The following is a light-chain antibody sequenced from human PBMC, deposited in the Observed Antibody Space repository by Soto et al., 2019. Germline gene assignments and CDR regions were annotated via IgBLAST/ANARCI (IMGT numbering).Light chain of an antibody. J-gene: IGLJ2*01. CDR3: ATWDDSLRGVV. CDR1: NTNIETND. V-gene: IGLV1-47*02. CDR2: SND. Sequence: QSVLTQPPSASGTPGQWVAISCSGSNTNIETNDIYWRQQVPGSAPKHLIYSNDQRPSSVLDRFSASKSGTSASLAISGLRSEDEAEYFCATWDDSLRGVVFGGGTKLTVL.